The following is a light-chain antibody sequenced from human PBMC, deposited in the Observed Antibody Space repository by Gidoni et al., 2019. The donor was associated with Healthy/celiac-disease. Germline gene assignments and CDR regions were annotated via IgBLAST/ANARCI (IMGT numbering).Light chain of an antibody. V-gene: IGKV1-5*01. CDR3: QQYNSYSYT. CDR2: DAS. J-gene: IGKJ2*01. Sequence: DHQMTQSPSTLSASVGDRVTITCRASQSISSWLAWYQQKPGKAPTLLIYDASSLESGVPSRFSGSGSVTEFTLTISSLQPDDFATYYCQQYNSYSYTFGQGTKLEIK. CDR1: QSISSW.